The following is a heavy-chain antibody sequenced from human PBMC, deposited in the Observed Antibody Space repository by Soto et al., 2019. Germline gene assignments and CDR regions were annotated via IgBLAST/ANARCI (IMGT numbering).Heavy chain of an antibody. CDR2: IYDSGST. V-gene: IGHV4-31*03. J-gene: IGHJ4*02. CDR3: ARSSRSDFDY. CDR1: GGSISRSGYF. Sequence: QVQLQESGPGLVKPSQTLSLTCTVSGGSISRSGYFWSWIRQHPGKGLEWIGYIYDSGSTYYNPSLKSRVSLSVDTSNHQFSLHLTSVTAADTAMYYCARSSRSDFDYWGQGTLVTVSS.